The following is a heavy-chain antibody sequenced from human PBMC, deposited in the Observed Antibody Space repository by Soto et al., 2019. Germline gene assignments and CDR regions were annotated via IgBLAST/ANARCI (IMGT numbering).Heavy chain of an antibody. CDR2: INAGNGNA. CDR3: ARSINYDFWSGYYDY. V-gene: IGHV1-3*01. J-gene: IGHJ4*02. Sequence: ASVKVSCKASGYTFTSYAMHWVRQAPGQRLEWMGWINAGNGNAKYSQKFQGRVTITRDTSASTAYMELSSLRSEDTAVYYCARSINYDFWSGYYDYWGQGTLVTVSS. CDR1: GYTFTSYA. D-gene: IGHD3-3*01.